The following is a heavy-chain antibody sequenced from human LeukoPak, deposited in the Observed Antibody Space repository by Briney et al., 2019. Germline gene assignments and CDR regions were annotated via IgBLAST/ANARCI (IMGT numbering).Heavy chain of an antibody. CDR3: ARAPPGVHPFGY. J-gene: IGHJ4*02. Sequence: QPGGSLRLSCAASGFTVNSNYMSWVRQAPGKGLEWVSVIYRAGSTYYADSVKGRFTISRDNSKNTVYLQMNSLRVEDTAVYYCARAPPGVHPFGYWGQGTLVTVSS. CDR2: IYRAGST. CDR1: GFTVNSNY. D-gene: IGHD3-10*01. V-gene: IGHV3-53*01.